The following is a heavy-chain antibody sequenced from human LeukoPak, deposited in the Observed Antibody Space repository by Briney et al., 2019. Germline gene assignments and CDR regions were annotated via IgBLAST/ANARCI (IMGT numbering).Heavy chain of an antibody. V-gene: IGHV1-24*01. D-gene: IGHD3-22*01. J-gene: IGHJ6*02. CDR1: GYTLTELS. Sequence: ASVKVSCKVSGYTLTELSMHWVRQAPGKGLEWMGGFDPEDGETIYAQKFQGRVTMTEDTSTDTAYMELSSLRSEDTAVYYCASLSAVYYDSSEPYYYGMDVWGQGTTVTVSS. CDR3: ASLSAVYYDSSEPYYYGMDV. CDR2: FDPEDGET.